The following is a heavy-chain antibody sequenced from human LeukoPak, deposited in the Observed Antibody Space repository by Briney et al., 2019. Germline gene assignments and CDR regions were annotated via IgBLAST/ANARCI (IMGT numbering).Heavy chain of an antibody. CDR2: IYYSGST. D-gene: IGHD5-18*01. Sequence: SETLSLTCTVSGGSISSSSYYWGWIRQPPGKGLEWIGSIYYSGSTYYNPSLKSRVTISVDTSKNQFSLKLSSVTAADTAVYYCARNVKYSSRPYYFDYWGQGTPVTVSS. V-gene: IGHV4-39*01. CDR1: GGSISSSSYY. CDR3: ARNVKYSSRPYYFDY. J-gene: IGHJ4*02.